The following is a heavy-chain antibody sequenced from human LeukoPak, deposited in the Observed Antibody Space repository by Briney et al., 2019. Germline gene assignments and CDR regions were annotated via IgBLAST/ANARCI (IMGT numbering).Heavy chain of an antibody. J-gene: IGHJ5*02. Sequence: SETLSLTCAVYGGSFSGYYWSWIRQPPGKGLEWIGEINHSGSTNYNPSLKSRVTISVDTSKNQFSLKLSSVTAADTAVYYCARRRRWVRGVLDGFDPWGQGTLVTVSS. V-gene: IGHV4-34*01. CDR1: GGSFSGYY. D-gene: IGHD3-10*01. CDR2: INHSGST. CDR3: ARRRRWVRGVLDGFDP.